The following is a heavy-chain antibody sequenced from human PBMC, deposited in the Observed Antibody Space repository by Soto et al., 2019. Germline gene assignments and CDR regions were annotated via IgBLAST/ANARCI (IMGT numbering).Heavy chain of an antibody. V-gene: IGHV3-33*01. J-gene: IGHJ3*02. CDR3: AREAGYDYVWGSYRYAIDAFDI. Sequence: PGGSLRLSCAASGFTFSSYGMHWVRQAPGKGLEWVAVIWYDGSNKYYADSVKGRFTISRDNSKNTLYLQMNSLRAEDTAVYYCAREAGYDYVWGSYRYAIDAFDIWGQGTMVTVSS. CDR2: IWYDGSNK. D-gene: IGHD3-16*02. CDR1: GFTFSSYG.